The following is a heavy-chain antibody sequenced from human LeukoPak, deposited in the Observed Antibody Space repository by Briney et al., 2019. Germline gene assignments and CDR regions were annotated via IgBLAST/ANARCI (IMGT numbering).Heavy chain of an antibody. Sequence: SETLSLTCAVYGGSFSGYYWSWIRQSPGKGLEWIGEINHSGSTYYNPSLKSRVTISVDTSKSQISLKLRSVTAADTAMYYCARLWSGYRPPDFWGQGTLVTVSS. D-gene: IGHD3-3*01. CDR1: GGSFSGYY. J-gene: IGHJ4*02. CDR2: INHSGST. CDR3: ARLWSGYRPPDF. V-gene: IGHV4-34*01.